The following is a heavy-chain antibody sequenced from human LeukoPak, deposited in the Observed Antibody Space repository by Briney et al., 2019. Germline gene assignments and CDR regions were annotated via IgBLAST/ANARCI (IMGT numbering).Heavy chain of an antibody. D-gene: IGHD3-22*01. CDR2: MNPNSGNT. CDR3: ARVKGFTYYYDSSGYLFDP. V-gene: IGHV1-8*03. CDR1: GYTFTSYD. J-gene: IGHJ5*02. Sequence: GASVKVSCKASGYTFTSYDINWVRQATGQGLEWMGWMNPNSGNTGYAQKFQGRVTITRNTSISTAYMELSSLRSEDTAVYYCARVKGFTYYYDSSGYLFDPWGQGTLVTVSS.